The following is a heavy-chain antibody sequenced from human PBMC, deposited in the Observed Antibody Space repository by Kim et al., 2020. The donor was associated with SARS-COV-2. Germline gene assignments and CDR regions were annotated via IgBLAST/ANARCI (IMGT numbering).Heavy chain of an antibody. V-gene: IGHV3-11*01. CDR2: ISSSGSTI. CDR3: ARARYYYGSGSYYQDY. J-gene: IGHJ4*02. D-gene: IGHD3-10*01. CDR1: GFTFSDYY. Sequence: GGSLRLSCAASGFTFSDYYMSWIRQAPGKGLEWVSYISSSGSTIYYADSVKGRFTISRDNAKNSLYLQMNSRRAEDTAVYYCARARYYYGSGSYYQDYWGQGTLVPFSS.